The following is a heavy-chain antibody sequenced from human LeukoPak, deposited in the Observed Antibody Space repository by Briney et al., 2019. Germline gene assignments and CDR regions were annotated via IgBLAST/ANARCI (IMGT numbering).Heavy chain of an antibody. J-gene: IGHJ4*02. V-gene: IGHV3-30*02. Sequence: GVSLRLSCAASRFNFSSYGMHWVRQAPGKGLEWVSFIRFDGSNKYYAESVKGRFTISRDNSKNTLYLQMNSLGAEDTAVYYCANSHLWGQGTLVTVSS. CDR1: RFNFSSYG. CDR2: IRFDGSNK. CDR3: ANSHL.